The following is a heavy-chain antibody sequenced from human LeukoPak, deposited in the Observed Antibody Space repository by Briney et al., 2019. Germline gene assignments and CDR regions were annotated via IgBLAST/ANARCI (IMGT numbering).Heavy chain of an antibody. J-gene: IGHJ4*02. CDR2: IKQDGSEK. V-gene: IGHV3-7*03. D-gene: IGHD3-10*01. CDR1: GFTFSSYW. CDR3: ARDLSGSYYTYFDY. Sequence: GGSLRLSCAASGFTFSSYWMSWVRQAPGKGLEWVANIKQDGSEKYYVDSVKGRFTISRDNANNSLYLQMNSLRAEDTAVYYCARDLSGSYYTYFDYWGQGTLVTVSS.